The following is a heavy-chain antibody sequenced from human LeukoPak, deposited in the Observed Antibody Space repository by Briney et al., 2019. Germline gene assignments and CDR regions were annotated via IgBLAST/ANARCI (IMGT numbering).Heavy chain of an antibody. CDR3: ASPLMVRGVI. Sequence: ASVKVSCKASGGTFSSYAISWVRQAPGQGLEWMGRIIPILGIANYAQEFQGRVTITADKSTSTAYMELSSLRSEDTAVYYCASPLMVRGVIWGQGTLVTVSS. J-gene: IGHJ4*02. CDR2: IIPILGIA. V-gene: IGHV1-69*04. CDR1: GGTFSSYA. D-gene: IGHD3-10*01.